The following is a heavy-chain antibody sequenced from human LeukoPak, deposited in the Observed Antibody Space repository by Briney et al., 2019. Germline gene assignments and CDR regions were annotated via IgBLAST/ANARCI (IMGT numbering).Heavy chain of an antibody. CDR2: INASGGST. CDR3: ARAPVVPAARSPRFDY. Sequence: GSVRVSCKASGYTFTSYYMHWVRQAPGQGLEWMGVINASGGSTNYAQKFQGRVTMTRDTSTSTVYMELSSLRSEDTAVHYCARAPVVPAARSPRFDYWGQGTLVTVSS. J-gene: IGHJ4*02. CDR1: GYTFTSYY. V-gene: IGHV1-46*01. D-gene: IGHD2-2*01.